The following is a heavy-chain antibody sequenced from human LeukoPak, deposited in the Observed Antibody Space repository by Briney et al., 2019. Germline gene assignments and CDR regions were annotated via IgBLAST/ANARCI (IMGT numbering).Heavy chain of an antibody. CDR2: ISGSGDST. Sequence: GGSLRLSCAASGFTFHDYTMHWVRHAPGRGLEWVSIISGSGDSTYSTDSVRGRFIISRDNSKNTLYLQMNSLRAEDTAVYYCAKDVYYYDSSGYWNWFDPWGQGTPVTVSS. D-gene: IGHD3-22*01. V-gene: IGHV3-23*01. J-gene: IGHJ5*02. CDR1: GFTFHDYT. CDR3: AKDVYYYDSSGYWNWFDP.